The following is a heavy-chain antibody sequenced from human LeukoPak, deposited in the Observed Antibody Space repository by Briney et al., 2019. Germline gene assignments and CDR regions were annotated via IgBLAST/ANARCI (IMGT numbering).Heavy chain of an antibody. V-gene: IGHV4-4*07. CDR3: ARDSCRSASCYNNWFDP. CDR1: GDSISDYY. CDR2: MYTSGST. D-gene: IGHD2-2*01. Sequence: SETLSLTCTVSGDSISDYYWGWIRLPAGKGLEWVGRMYTSGSTNHNPSLKSRVTLSLDKSKNQFSLKLRSVTAADTAVYFCARDSCRSASCYNNWFDPWGQGTLVTVSS. J-gene: IGHJ5*02.